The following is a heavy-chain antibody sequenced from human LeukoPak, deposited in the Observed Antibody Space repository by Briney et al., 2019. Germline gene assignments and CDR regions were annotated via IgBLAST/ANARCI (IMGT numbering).Heavy chain of an antibody. D-gene: IGHD3-22*01. J-gene: IGHJ4*02. CDR1: GFTFSSYG. CDR3: AKDWADYYDSSGYYDY. Sequence: GSLRLSCAASGFTFSSYGMHWVRQAPGKGLEWVAVIWYDGSNKYYADSVKGRFTISRDNSKNTLYLQMNSLRAEDTAVYYCAKDWADYYDSSGYYDYWGQGTLVTVSS. V-gene: IGHV3-30*02. CDR2: IWYDGSNK.